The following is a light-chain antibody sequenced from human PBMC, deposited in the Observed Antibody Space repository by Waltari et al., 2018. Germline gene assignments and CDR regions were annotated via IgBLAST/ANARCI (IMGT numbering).Light chain of an antibody. Sequence: SYELTQPPSVSVSPGQTASIPCSGDKLGDKSTCWYQQKPGQSPVLVIYHDTTRPSGIPERFSGSNSGNTATLTISGTQAMDEADYYCQAWDSSTGVFGGGTKLTVL. CDR1: KLGDKS. CDR3: QAWDSSTGV. J-gene: IGLJ3*02. CDR2: HDT. V-gene: IGLV3-1*01.